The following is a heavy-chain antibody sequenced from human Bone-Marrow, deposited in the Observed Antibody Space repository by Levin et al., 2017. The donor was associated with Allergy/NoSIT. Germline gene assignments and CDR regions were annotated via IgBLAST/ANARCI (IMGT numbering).Heavy chain of an antibody. D-gene: IGHD2-2*01. V-gene: IGHV1-18*01. CDR2: ISAYNGNT. Sequence: GESLKISCKASGYTFTSYGISWVRQAPGQGLEWMGWISAYNGNTNYAQKLQGRVTMTTDTSTSTAYMELRSLRSDDTAVYYCARVRYCSSTSCYVFPPGRVLTPYYYYYYMDVWGKGTTVTVSS. CDR1: GYTFTSYG. J-gene: IGHJ6*03. CDR3: ARVRYCSSTSCYVFPPGRVLTPYYYYYYMDV.